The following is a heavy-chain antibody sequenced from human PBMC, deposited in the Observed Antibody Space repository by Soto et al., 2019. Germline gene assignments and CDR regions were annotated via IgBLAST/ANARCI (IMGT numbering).Heavy chain of an antibody. Sequence: PSETLSLTCPVSGGSISSGDYSWSWVRQSPGKGLEWIGHIYNSGITYYNHSLKSRVVISIDTSRNQFSLRLNSLTAADRAVYFCARGVTVFGLVSRFWFDPWGQGTVVTVSS. CDR2: IYNSGIT. CDR3: ARGVTVFGLVSRFWFDP. D-gene: IGHD3-3*01. J-gene: IGHJ5*02. V-gene: IGHV4-30-4*01. CDR1: GGSISSGDYS.